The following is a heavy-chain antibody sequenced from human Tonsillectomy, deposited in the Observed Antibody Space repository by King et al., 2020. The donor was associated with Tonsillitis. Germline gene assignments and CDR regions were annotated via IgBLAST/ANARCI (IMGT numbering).Heavy chain of an antibody. CDR1: GFTVSNNY. D-gene: IGHD3-3*01. CDR3: ARDSPGGFGVIIY. J-gene: IGHJ4*02. V-gene: IGHV3-66*01. CDR2: IYSGGST. Sequence: VQLVESGGGLVQPGGSLRLSCAASGFTVSNNYMNWVRQAPGKGLGWVSVIYSGGSTYYADSVGGRFTLSRDNSKKTVYLQMNSLRAEDTAVYYCARDSPGGFGVIIYWGQGTLVTVSS.